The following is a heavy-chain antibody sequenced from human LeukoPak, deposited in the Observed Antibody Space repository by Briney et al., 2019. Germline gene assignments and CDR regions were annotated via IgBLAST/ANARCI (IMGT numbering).Heavy chain of an antibody. Sequence: SGGSLRLSCAASGFTFSSYWMHWVRQAPGKGLVWVSRINSDGSSTSYADSVKGRFTISRDNAKNTLYLLTNSLRAEDTAVYYCARAVRSGWYIYWGQGTLVTVSS. D-gene: IGHD6-19*01. V-gene: IGHV3-74*01. CDR3: ARAVRSGWYIY. CDR1: GFTFSSYW. CDR2: INSDGSST. J-gene: IGHJ4*02.